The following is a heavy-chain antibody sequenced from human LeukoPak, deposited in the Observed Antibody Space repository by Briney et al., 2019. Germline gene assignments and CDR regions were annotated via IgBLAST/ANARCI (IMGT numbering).Heavy chain of an antibody. CDR1: GFTFNSYA. D-gene: IGHD3-9*01. J-gene: IGHJ3*02. V-gene: IGHV3-48*02. Sequence: GGSLRLSCAASGFTFNSYAINWVRQAPEKGLEWISYINSDSSTIYYADSVEGRFTMSRDNAKNSLYLQMNSLRDEDAAVYYCVRDRDWAFDIWGQGTMVTVSS. CDR2: INSDSSTI. CDR3: VRDRDWAFDI.